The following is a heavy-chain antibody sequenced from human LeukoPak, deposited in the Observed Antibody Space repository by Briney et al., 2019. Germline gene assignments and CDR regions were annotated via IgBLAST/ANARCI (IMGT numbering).Heavy chain of an antibody. J-gene: IGHJ6*03. V-gene: IGHV3-23*01. CDR3: AKVVHTVVPAAISFYYYYMDV. CDR1: GFTFSSYE. CDR2: ISGSGGST. D-gene: IGHD2-2*02. Sequence: PGGSLRLSCAASGFTFSSYEMNWVRQAPGKGLEWVSAISGSGGSTYYADSVKGRFTISRDNSKNTLYLQMNSLRAEDTAVYYCAKVVHTVVPAAISFYYYYMDVWGKGTTVTVSS.